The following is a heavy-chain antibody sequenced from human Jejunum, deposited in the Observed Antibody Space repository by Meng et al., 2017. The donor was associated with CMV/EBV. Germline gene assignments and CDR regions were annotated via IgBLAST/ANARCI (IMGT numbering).Heavy chain of an antibody. CDR2: IYSDDST. J-gene: IGHJ4*02. Sequence: LRLSCAASGFIVINSYMTWVRQAPGKGLEWVSVIYSDDSTNYADSVKGRFTISRDNSKNMLYLQMGSLRGDDTAVYYCARGERFGYWGQGTLVTVSS. CDR3: ARGERFGY. CDR1: GFIVINSY. V-gene: IGHV3-53*01. D-gene: IGHD3-10*01.